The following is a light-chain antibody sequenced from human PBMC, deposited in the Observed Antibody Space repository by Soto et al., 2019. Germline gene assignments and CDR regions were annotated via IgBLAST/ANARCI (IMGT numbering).Light chain of an antibody. CDR3: MQGTHWAIT. CDR1: QSLVHSDGIAY. CDR2: KVS. J-gene: IGKJ5*01. V-gene: IGKV2-30*02. Sequence: DVVMTQSPLSLPVTLGQPASISCRSSQSLVHSDGIAYFSWFQQRPGRSPMRLIYKVSNPGFGVPARFSGSGSGTDFALKIRRVEAEDVGVYFCMQGTHWAITFGQRTRTEIK.